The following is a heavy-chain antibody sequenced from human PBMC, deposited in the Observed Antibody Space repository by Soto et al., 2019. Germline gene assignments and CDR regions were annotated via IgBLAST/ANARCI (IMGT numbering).Heavy chain of an antibody. CDR3: AIRTYSTGWYYLDL. D-gene: IGHD6-25*01. V-gene: IGHV3-23*01. Sequence: EVQMLESGGGLVQPGGSLRLSCTGSGFTFRSYGMSWVRQAPGKGLEWVSGISGGGPPTYYADSVRGRFTISRDNSKNTLYLQMNSLRAEDTAVYYCAIRTYSTGWYYLDLWGRGTLVTVSA. J-gene: IGHJ4*02. CDR2: ISGGGPPT. CDR1: GFTFRSYG.